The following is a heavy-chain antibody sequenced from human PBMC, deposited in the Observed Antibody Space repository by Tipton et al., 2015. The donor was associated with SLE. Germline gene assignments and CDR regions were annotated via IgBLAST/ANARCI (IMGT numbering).Heavy chain of an antibody. J-gene: IGHJ3*02. Sequence: GSLRLSCAASGFSFNTYWMAWVRQAPGKGLEWAATMDLDGTEKFYVGSVKGRFTISRDNAKNSLYLQLNSLRAEDTAVYYCTRESHATFDIWGQGTMVIVSS. CDR1: GFSFNTYW. CDR2: MDLDGTEK. CDR3: TRESHATFDI. V-gene: IGHV3-7*01.